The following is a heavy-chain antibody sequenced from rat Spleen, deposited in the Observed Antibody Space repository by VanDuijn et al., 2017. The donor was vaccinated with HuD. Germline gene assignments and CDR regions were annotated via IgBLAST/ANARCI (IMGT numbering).Heavy chain of an antibody. CDR3: ARPGGGYSDGYVMDA. V-gene: IGHV5S10*01. J-gene: IGHJ4*01. Sequence: EVQLVESGGGLVQPGGSLKLSCAASGFTFSDYNMAWVRQAPKKGLEWVATILYDGSRTYYRDSVKGRFTISRDNAKSTLYLQMNSLRSEDTATYYCARPGGGYSDGYVMDAWGQGASVTVSS. CDR1: GFTFSDYN. D-gene: IGHD1-11*01. CDR2: ILYDGSRT.